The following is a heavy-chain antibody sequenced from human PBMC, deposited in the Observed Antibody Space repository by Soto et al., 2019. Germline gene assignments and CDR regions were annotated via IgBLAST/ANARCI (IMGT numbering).Heavy chain of an antibody. CDR3: ASVTYEYDGSGYYH. J-gene: IGHJ5*02. V-gene: IGHV1-8*01. CDR2: MNPNSGNT. D-gene: IGHD3-22*01. CDR1: GYTFTRYD. Sequence: QVQLVQSGAEVQKPGASVKVSCKASGYTFTRYDINWVRQATGQGLEWMGWMNPNSGNTGYAQKFQGRVTMTRNTSISRAYMRLSSLRSEDTGLYYCASVTYEYDGSGYYHWGQGTLVTVSS.